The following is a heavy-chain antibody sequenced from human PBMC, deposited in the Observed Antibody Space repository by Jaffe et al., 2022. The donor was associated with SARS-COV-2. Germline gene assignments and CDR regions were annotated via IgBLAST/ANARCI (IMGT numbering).Heavy chain of an antibody. J-gene: IGHJ2*01. Sequence: QVQLVESGGGVVQPGRSLRLSCAASGFIFRNHGMHWVRQAPGKGLEWLAVIWFDGSNKYYADSVKGRFTVSRDNSKNTLYLEMNSLRADDTAIYFCARDISARYLDFWGRGTLVTVSS. D-gene: IGHD6-6*01. CDR1: GFIFRNHG. V-gene: IGHV3-33*01. CDR2: IWFDGSNK. CDR3: ARDISARYLDF.